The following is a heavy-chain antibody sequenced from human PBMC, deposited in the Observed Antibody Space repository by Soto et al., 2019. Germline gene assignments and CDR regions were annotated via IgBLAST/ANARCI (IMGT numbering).Heavy chain of an antibody. CDR2: ISYDGSNK. V-gene: IGHV3-30*03. CDR3: ARGLLWFGELFYYYYYGMDV. J-gene: IGHJ6*02. CDR1: GFTFSNYG. D-gene: IGHD3-10*01. Sequence: GGSLRLSCAASGFTFSNYGVHWVRQAPGKGLEWVAVISYDGSNKYYADSVKGRFTISRDNSKNTLYLQMNSLRAEDTAVYYCARGLLWFGELFYYYYYGMDVWGQGTTVTVSS.